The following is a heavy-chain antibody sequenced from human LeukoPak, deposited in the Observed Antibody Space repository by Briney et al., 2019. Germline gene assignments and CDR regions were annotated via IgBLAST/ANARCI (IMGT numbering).Heavy chain of an antibody. CDR1: GFTFSSYS. Sequence: GGSLRLSCAASGFTFSSYSMNWVRQAPGKGLEWVAFIHYDGSNKYYAESVKGRFTISRDNSKNTLHLQMNSLRGEDTSVYYCAKGLPTYYHGSGSYWDFDYWGQGTLVTVSS. V-gene: IGHV3-30*02. CDR2: IHYDGSNK. D-gene: IGHD3-10*01. J-gene: IGHJ4*02. CDR3: AKGLPTYYHGSGSYWDFDY.